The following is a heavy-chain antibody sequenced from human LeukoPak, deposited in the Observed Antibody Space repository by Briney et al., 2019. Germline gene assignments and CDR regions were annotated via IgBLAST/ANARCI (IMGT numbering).Heavy chain of an antibody. D-gene: IGHD3-22*01. CDR1: GYTFTSYA. V-gene: IGHV1-3*01. CDR2: INAGNGNT. Sequence: ASVKVSCKASGYTFTSYAMHWVRQAPGQRLEWMGWINAGNGNTKYSQKFQGRVTITRDTSASTAYMELSSLRSEDTAVYYCARDNQYYYDSSGYFEIYAFDIWGQGTMVTVSS. J-gene: IGHJ3*02. CDR3: ARDNQYYYDSSGYFEIYAFDI.